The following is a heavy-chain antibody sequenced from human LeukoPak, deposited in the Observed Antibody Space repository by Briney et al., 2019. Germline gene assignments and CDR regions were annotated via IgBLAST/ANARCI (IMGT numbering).Heavy chain of an antibody. Sequence: PSETLSLTCTVSGGSISSGGYYWSWIRQHSGKGLEWIGYIYYSGSTYYNPSLKSRVTISVDTSKNQFSLKLSSVTAADTAVYYCASMPQGCGYSYGSYYFDYWGQGTLVTVSS. CDR1: GGSISSGGYY. V-gene: IGHV4-31*03. CDR2: IYYSGST. CDR3: ASMPQGCGYSYGSYYFDY. J-gene: IGHJ4*02. D-gene: IGHD5-18*01.